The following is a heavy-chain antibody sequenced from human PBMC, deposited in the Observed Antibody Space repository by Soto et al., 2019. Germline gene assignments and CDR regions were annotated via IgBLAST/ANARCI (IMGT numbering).Heavy chain of an antibody. V-gene: IGHV1-69*06. J-gene: IGHJ5*02. CDR2: IIPIFGTT. CDR1: GGTFSSYA. CDR3: ARKSSSSSWFDP. Sequence: QVQLVQSGAEVKKPGSSVKVSCKASGGTFSSYAISWVRQAPGQGLEWMGGIIPIFGTTNYAQKFQDRVTMTTDTSTRTAYMELRSLRSDDTAVYYCARKSSSSSWFDPWGQGTLVTVSS. D-gene: IGHD6-6*01.